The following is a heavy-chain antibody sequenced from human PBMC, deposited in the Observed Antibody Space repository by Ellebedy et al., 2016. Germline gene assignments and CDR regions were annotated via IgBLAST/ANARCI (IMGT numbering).Heavy chain of an antibody. CDR2: ISSFGTTM. CDR1: GFTFSSYS. Sequence: GESLKISCAASGFTFSSYSMHWVRQAPGKGLEWVAYISSFGTTMYYADSVKGRFTISRDNAENSLYLQMNSLRAEDTAVYFCARPHPYGDYVTYWGQGTLVTVSS. V-gene: IGHV3-48*01. J-gene: IGHJ4*02. CDR3: ARPHPYGDYVTY. D-gene: IGHD4-17*01.